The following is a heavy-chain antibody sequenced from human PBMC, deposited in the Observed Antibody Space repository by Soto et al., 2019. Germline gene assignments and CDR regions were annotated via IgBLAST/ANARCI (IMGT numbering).Heavy chain of an antibody. V-gene: IGHV3-53*01. Sequence: GGSLRLSCAASGFSVSGNYMTWVRQAPGKGLEWVSVIYSGGSTYYADSVKGRFTISRDNSKNTLYLQMNSLRAEDTAEYYCARVPAAGSFYYYGMDVWGQGTTVTVSS. J-gene: IGHJ6*02. CDR3: ARVPAAGSFYYYGMDV. D-gene: IGHD6-13*01. CDR1: GFSVSGNY. CDR2: IYSGGST.